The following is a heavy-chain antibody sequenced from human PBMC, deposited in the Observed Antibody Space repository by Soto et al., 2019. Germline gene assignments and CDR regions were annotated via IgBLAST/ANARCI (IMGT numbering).Heavy chain of an antibody. D-gene: IGHD5-18*01. J-gene: IGHJ4*02. V-gene: IGHV3-33*01. Sequence: QVQLVESGGGVVQPGRSLRLSCAASGFTFSSYGMQWVRQAPGKGLEWVAVIWYDGSNKYYADSVKGRFTISRDNSKNTLYLQRNSLRAEDTAVYYCARDGLGGYSYGPDDYWGQGTLVTVSS. CDR1: GFTFSSYG. CDR2: IWYDGSNK. CDR3: ARDGLGGYSYGPDDY.